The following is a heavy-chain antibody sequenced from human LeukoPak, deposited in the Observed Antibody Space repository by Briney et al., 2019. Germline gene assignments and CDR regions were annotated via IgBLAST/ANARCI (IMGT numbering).Heavy chain of an antibody. CDR2: ISGSGGST. CDR3: AILLYSYGYFDY. V-gene: IGHV3-23*01. J-gene: IGHJ4*02. D-gene: IGHD5-18*01. CDR1: GFTFSSYW. Sequence: GGSLRLSCAASGFTFSSYWMSWVRQAPGKGLEWVSAISGSGGSTYYADSVKGRFTISRDNSKNTLYLQMNSLRAEDTAVYYCAILLYSYGYFDYWGQGTLVTVSS.